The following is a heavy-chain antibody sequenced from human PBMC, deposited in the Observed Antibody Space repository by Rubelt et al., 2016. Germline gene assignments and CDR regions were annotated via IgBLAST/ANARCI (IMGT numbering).Heavy chain of an antibody. J-gene: IGHJ6*02. CDR2: ISAYNGNT. V-gene: IGHV1-18*01. D-gene: IGHD6-13*01. CDR3: ARDRLVGAAAGLYYYYGMDV. CDR1: GYTFTSYG. Sequence: QVQLVQSGAEVKKPGASVKVSCKASGYTFTSYGISWVRQAPGQGLEWMGWISAYNGNTNYAQKLLGEVTMTPATSAGTADVELRSLGSDDTAVYYCARDRLVGAAAGLYYYYGMDVWGQGTTVTVSS.